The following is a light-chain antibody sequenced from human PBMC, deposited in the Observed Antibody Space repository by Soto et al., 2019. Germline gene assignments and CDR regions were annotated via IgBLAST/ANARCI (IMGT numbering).Light chain of an antibody. V-gene: IGLV2-11*01. CDR1: SSDVGGYSY. CDR2: DVT. Sequence: QSALTQPRSVSGSPGQSVTISCTGTSSDVGGYSYVSWYQQHPGKAPKLMIYDVTTRPSGIPDRFSGSKSGNTASLTISGLQAEDEDDYYCFLYAGSYTFVFGTGTKVTVL. J-gene: IGLJ1*01. CDR3: FLYAGSYTFV.